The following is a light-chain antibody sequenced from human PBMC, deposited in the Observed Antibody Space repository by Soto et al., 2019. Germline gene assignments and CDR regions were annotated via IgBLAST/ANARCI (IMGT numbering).Light chain of an antibody. CDR2: KAS. CDR1: QIIDTW. J-gene: IGKJ1*01. CDR3: QQYETYSPWT. V-gene: IGKV1-5*03. Sequence: DIQMTQSPSSLSASVGDRITITCRASQIIDTWLAWYQQKPGKAPKLLIYKASSLENGVPSRFSGSGSGTEFTPTISSLQPDDFATYYCQQYETYSPWTFGQGTKVEVK.